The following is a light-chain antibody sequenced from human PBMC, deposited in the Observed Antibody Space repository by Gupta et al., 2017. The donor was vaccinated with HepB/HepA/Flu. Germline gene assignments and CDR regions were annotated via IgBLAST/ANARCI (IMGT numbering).Light chain of an antibody. Sequence: SVLPQPPSVSGAPGQRVTIPCPGRSSNIGAGYDVHWYQHLPGTAPKLLMYRNSNRPSGVPDRFSGSKSGTSASLAITGLQAEDEADYYCQSYDRSLTGLYVFGSGTKVTVL. CDR1: SSNIGAGYD. J-gene: IGLJ1*01. CDR2: RNS. V-gene: IGLV1-40*01. CDR3: QSYDRSLTGLYV.